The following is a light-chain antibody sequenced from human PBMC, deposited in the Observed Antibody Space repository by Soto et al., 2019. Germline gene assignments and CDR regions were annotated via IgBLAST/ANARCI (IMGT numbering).Light chain of an antibody. CDR1: QNIDMY. V-gene: IGKV1-39*01. J-gene: IGKJ1*01. Sequence: QSPVYLSASVGDTVTITCRASQNIDMYLNWYQQKPGKAPRVLISGASNLQSGVPSRFSGSGSGTDFTLTISSLQSEDFASYFCQHTFNAPPRTFGQGTKVDIK. CDR3: QHTFNAPPRT. CDR2: GAS.